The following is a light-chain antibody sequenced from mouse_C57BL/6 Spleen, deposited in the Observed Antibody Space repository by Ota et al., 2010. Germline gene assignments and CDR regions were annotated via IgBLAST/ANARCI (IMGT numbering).Light chain of an antibody. CDR2: PHP. CDR3: QQWIVTRGP. Sequence: QIVLSQSPAILSASPGEKVTMTCRASSSVSYMHWYQQKPGSSPKPGFMPHPTWLLESLLASVAGGSGTSYSLTISRVEARRCCLLYCQQWIVTRGPFGG. V-gene: IGKV4-72*01. J-gene: IGKJ1*01. CDR1: SSVSY.